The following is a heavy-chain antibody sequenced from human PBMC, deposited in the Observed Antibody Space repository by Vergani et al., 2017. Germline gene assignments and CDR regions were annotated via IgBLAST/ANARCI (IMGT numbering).Heavy chain of an antibody. CDR1: GFTSSYYG. Sequence: QVHLVESGGGVVQPGRSLRLSCVVSGFTSSYYGMHWVRQAPGKGLEWVAVISYDGTQKYYADSVKGRFTISRDNSKSTLYLQMNSLRAEDTAVYYCARDHEDNIRVHYYGMDVWGQGTTVTVSS. D-gene: IGHD2/OR15-2a*01. V-gene: IGHV3-30*03. CDR2: ISYDGTQK. CDR3: ARDHEDNIRVHYYGMDV. J-gene: IGHJ6*02.